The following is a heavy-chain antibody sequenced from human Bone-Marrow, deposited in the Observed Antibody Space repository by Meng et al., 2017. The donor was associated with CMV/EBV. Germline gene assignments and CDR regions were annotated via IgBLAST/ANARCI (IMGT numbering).Heavy chain of an antibody. CDR1: GFTFSSYA. CDR3: ARDGSGSYYAY. CDR2: IYSGGSST. J-gene: IGHJ4*02. Sequence: GESLKISCAASGFTFSSYAMSWVRQAPGKGLEWVSVIYSGGSSTYYADSVKGRFTISRDNSKNTLYLQMNSLRAEDTAVYYCARDGSGSYYAYWGQGTLVTVSS. D-gene: IGHD1-26*01. V-gene: IGHV3-23*03.